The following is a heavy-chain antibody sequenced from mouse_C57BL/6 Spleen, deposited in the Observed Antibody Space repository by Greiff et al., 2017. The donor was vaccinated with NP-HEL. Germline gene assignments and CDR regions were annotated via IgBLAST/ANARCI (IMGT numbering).Heavy chain of an antibody. CDR3: AYGSSYGRDFDY. CDR1: GYTFTSYW. V-gene: IGHV1-69*01. D-gene: IGHD1-1*01. J-gene: IGHJ2*01. Sequence: VQLQQPGAELVMPGASVKLSCKASGYTFTSYWMHWVKQRPGQGLEWIGEIDPSDSYTNYNQKFKGKSTLTVDKSSSTAYMQLSSLTSEDSAVYYCAYGSSYGRDFDYWGQGTTLTVSS. CDR2: IDPSDSYT.